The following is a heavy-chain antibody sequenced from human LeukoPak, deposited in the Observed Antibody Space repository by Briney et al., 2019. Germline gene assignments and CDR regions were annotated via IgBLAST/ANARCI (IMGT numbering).Heavy chain of an antibody. CDR3: AREGGFYRPLDY. CDR1: GGSVSSTNW. J-gene: IGHJ4*02. D-gene: IGHD6-25*01. CDR2: VHLDGRT. V-gene: IGHV4-4*02. Sequence: RSETLSLTCGVSGGSVSSTNWWTWIRQPPGKGLEWIGEVHLDGRTNFNPSLKSRLTMSVDLSENHVSLKLTSVTAADTAVYYCAREGGFYRPLDYSGQGTLVTVS.